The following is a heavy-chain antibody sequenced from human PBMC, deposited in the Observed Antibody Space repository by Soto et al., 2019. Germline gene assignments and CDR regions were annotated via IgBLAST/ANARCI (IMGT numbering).Heavy chain of an antibody. CDR1: GFMFSNHG. V-gene: IGHV3-33*01. D-gene: IGHD6-13*01. J-gene: IGHJ1*01. CDR3: ARDLMLGAAPWQEYFRY. Sequence: GGSLRLSCAASGFMFSNHGMHWVRQAPGKGLEWVAVIWSDGNNRYYADSVEGRFTISRDNSKNTVYLQMNSLRAEDTAVYYCARDLMLGAAPWQEYFRYWGQGTLVTVSS. CDR2: IWSDGNNR.